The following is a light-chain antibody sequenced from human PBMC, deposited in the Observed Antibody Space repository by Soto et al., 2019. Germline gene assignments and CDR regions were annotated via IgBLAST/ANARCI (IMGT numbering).Light chain of an antibody. CDR3: QQYNSYWT. J-gene: IGKJ1*01. Sequence: DIQMTQSPSTLSGSVGDRVTITCRASQTISSWLAWYQQKPGKAPKLLIYKASTLESGVPPRFSGRGSGTEFTLTISSLQPDDFATYYCQQYNSYWTFGQGTKVDIK. CDR1: QTISSW. CDR2: KAS. V-gene: IGKV1-5*03.